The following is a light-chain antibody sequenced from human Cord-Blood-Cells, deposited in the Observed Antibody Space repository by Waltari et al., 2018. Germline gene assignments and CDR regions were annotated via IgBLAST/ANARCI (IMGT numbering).Light chain of an antibody. CDR3: QQSYSTPLT. CDR2: AAS. J-gene: IGKJ4*01. CDR1: QSISSY. Sequence: DIQMTQSPSSLSASVGDRVTIACRASQSISSYLNWYQQKPGKAPKLLIYAASSLQSGVPSRFSGSGSGTDFTLTISSLQPEDCATYYCQQSYSTPLTFGGGTKVEIK. V-gene: IGKV1-39*01.